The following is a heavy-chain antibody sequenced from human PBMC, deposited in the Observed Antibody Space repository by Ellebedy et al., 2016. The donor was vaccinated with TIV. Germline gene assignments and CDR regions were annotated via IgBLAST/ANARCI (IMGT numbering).Heavy chain of an antibody. CDR2: ITGWDGDT. V-gene: IGHV1-18*01. J-gene: IGHJ4*02. Sequence: AASVKVSCKAAGYRFTSYGISWVRQAPGQGLEWIGWITGWDGDTKNAHKFQGRVTLTTDTSASTAYMELRSLTSDDTAVYYCARVGDYSGNQLEYWGQGTLVTVSS. CDR1: GYRFTSYG. CDR3: ARVGDYSGNQLEY. D-gene: IGHD1-14*01.